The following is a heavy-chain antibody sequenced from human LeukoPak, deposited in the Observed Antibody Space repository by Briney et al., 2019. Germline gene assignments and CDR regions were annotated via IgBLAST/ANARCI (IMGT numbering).Heavy chain of an antibody. CDR3: ARANNDYVWGSYRPAFNY. Sequence: SETLSLTCAVYGGSLIGYYRSWIRQPPGRGLEWIGEINHSGSTNYNPSLKSRVTISVDTSKNQFSLKLSSVTAADTAVYYCARANNDYVWGSYRPAFNYWGQGTLVTVSS. CDR1: GGSLIGYY. J-gene: IGHJ4*02. D-gene: IGHD3-16*02. V-gene: IGHV4-34*01. CDR2: INHSGST.